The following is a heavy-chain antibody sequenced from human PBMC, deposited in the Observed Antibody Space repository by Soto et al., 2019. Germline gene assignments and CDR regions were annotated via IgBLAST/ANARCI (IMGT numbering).Heavy chain of an antibody. V-gene: IGHV3-11*01. CDR2: IHSGGSNI. CDR1: GFTFTDHY. J-gene: IGHJ4*02. Sequence: QVQLVESGGGLVKPGGSLRLSCTASGFTFTDHYMTWIRQAPGKGLEWVSYIHSGGSNIYYADSVRGRFTISRANAKNSVYLQMSSLRAEDTAIYYCARDIRGANWGQGTLVIVSS. CDR3: ARDIRGAN. D-gene: IGHD3-10*01.